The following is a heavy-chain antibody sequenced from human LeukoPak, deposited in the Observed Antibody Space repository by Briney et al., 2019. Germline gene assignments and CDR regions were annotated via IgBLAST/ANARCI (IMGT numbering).Heavy chain of an antibody. D-gene: IGHD6-6*01. CDR3: ARDGYSSSPFTPFDY. J-gene: IGHJ4*02. CDR2: IIPIFGTA. Sequence: ASVKVSCKASGYTFTSYGISWVRQAPGQGLEWMGGIIPIFGTANYAQKFQGRVTITADESTSTAYMELSSLRSEDTAVYYCARDGYSSSPFTPFDYWGQGTLVTVSS. V-gene: IGHV1-69*13. CDR1: GYTFTSYG.